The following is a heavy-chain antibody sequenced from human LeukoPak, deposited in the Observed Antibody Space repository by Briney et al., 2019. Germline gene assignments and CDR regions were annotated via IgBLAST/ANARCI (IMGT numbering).Heavy chain of an antibody. CDR1: GYTFTNYG. CDR2: ISAYNGNT. J-gene: IGHJ4*02. Sequence: APVTVSCKASGYTFTNYGIRWVRQAPGQGLEWMGWISAYNGNTNYAQKLQGRVTMTTDTSTSTVYMELRSLRSDDTAVYYCARDGTTTDDYWGQGTLVTVSS. CDR3: ARDGTTTDDY. V-gene: IGHV1-18*01. D-gene: IGHD1-26*01.